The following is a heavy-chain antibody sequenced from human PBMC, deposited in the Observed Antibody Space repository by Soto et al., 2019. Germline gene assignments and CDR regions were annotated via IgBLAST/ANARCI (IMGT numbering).Heavy chain of an antibody. Sequence: QAQPVQSGAEVKKPGASVRVSCKTSGYPFTDYFIHWVRQAPGQGLEWMGIISLYHHSTSYAQKFQGRLTVTADTSTTTVYMDLSSLTSEDSAVYWCARELYSCGGDCPYYMDYWGQGTLVTVSS. J-gene: IGHJ4*02. CDR2: ISLYHHST. V-gene: IGHV1-46*01. CDR3: ARELYSCGGDCPYYMDY. D-gene: IGHD2-21*02. CDR1: GYPFTDYF.